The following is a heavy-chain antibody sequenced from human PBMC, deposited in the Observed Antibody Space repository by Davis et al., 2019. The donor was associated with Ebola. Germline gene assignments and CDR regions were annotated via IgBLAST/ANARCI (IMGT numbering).Heavy chain of an antibody. CDR3: ARHVPPYSSLIPYFDY. CDR2: IYYSGST. D-gene: IGHD6-6*01. J-gene: IGHJ4*02. Sequence: SETLSLTCTVSGGSISSSSYYWGWIRQPPGKGLEWIGSIYYSGSTYYNPSLKSRVTISVDTSKNQFSLKLSSVTAADTAVYYCARHVPPYSSLIPYFDYWGQGTLVTVSS. CDR1: GGSISSSSYY. V-gene: IGHV4-39*01.